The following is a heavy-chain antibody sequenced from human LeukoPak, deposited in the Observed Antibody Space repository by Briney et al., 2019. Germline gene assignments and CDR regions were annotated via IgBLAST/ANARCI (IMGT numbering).Heavy chain of an antibody. V-gene: IGHV4-34*01. Sequence: SETLSLTCAVYGGSFSGYYWTWIRQTPEKGLEWTGEMNPSGSTNYNPSLKSRVTISVDTSRNQFSLESSSVTAADTAVYYCARGRQDVTMIVVVMTAVSYYLDVWGKGTTVTVS. CDR1: GGSFSGYY. CDR2: MNPSGST. D-gene: IGHD3-22*01. CDR3: ARGRQDVTMIVVVMTAVSYYLDV. J-gene: IGHJ6*03.